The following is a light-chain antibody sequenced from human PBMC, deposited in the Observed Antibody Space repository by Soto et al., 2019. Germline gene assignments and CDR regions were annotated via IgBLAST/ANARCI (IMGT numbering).Light chain of an antibody. CDR3: LQDYTYPWT. CDR2: RAS. Sequence: DIQMTQSPSTLSASVGDRVTIICRASQTISSWLAWYQQKGGQAPKLLISRASILDSGVPSRFSGSASGTDFTLTISSLQPEDFATYYCLQDYTYPWTFGQGTKVDIK. CDR1: QTISSW. V-gene: IGKV1-5*03. J-gene: IGKJ1*01.